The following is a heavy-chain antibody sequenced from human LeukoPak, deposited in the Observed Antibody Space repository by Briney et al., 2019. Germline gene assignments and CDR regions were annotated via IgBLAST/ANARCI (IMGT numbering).Heavy chain of an antibody. CDR1: GFTFSSYS. V-gene: IGHV3-21*01. Sequence: GGSLRLSCAASGFTFSSYSMNWVRQAPGKGLEWVSSISSTSRYMYCVDSVKGRFTISRDNARNSLYLQMNSLRADDTAVYYCARVPVLRLLEWQVNYMDVWGKGTTVTVSS. CDR2: ISSTSRYM. D-gene: IGHD3-3*01. J-gene: IGHJ6*03. CDR3: ARVPVLRLLEWQVNYMDV.